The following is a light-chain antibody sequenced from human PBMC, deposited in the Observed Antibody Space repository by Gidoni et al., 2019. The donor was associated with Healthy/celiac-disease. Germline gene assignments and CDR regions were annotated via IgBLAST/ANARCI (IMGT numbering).Light chain of an antibody. CDR1: QSISSY. CDR2: AAS. V-gene: IGKV1-39*01. J-gene: IGKJ2*01. CDR3: QQSYSTPYT. Sequence: TQMPQPPSSLSASVGDRVTITCRASQSISSYLNWYQQKPGKAPKLLIYAASSLQSGVPSRFSGSGSGTDFTLTISSLQPEDFATYYCQQSYSTPYTFGQXTKLEIK.